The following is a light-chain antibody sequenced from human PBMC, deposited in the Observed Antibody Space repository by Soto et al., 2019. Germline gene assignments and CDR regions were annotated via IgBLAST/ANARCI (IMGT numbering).Light chain of an antibody. CDR3: ISYTSSSTWV. CDR2: EVS. V-gene: IGLV2-14*01. CDR1: SSDVGGYNY. J-gene: IGLJ3*02. Sequence: QSALTQPASVSGSPGQSITISCTGTSSDVGGYNYVSWYQQHPGTAPKLMIYEVSNRPSGVSERFSGSRSGNTASLTISGLQAEDESDYYCISYTSSSTWVFGGGTKLTVL.